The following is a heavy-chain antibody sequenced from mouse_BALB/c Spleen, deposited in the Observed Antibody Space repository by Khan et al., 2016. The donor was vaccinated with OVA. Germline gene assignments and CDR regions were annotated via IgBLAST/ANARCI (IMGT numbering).Heavy chain of an antibody. J-gene: IGHJ3*01. Sequence: QVRLQQSGAELARPGASVKMSCKTSGYTFTNYMMHWVKQRPGQGLEWIGYINPSTDYANYNQKFKDKATLTADKSSSTAYMQLGSLTSEDHAVYYCASYYSYPAWVAYWGQGTLVTVSA. CDR3: ASYYSYPAWVAY. CDR2: INPSTDYA. D-gene: IGHD2-12*01. V-gene: IGHV1-4*01. CDR1: GYTFTNYM.